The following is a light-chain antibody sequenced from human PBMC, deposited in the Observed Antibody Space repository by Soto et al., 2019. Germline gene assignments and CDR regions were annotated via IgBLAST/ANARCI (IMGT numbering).Light chain of an antibody. V-gene: IGLV2-14*03. CDR3: TSSRRGLPYV. J-gene: IGLJ1*01. Sequence: SFLPQPASVCGTAGQSITVSCAGISSDVGGSNYVSWYQQHPGKAPRLIIFDVNNRPSGVSPRFSGSKSGNTASLTISGLQAEEEAHYFCTSSRRGLPYVFGTGAKVTVL. CDR1: SSDVGGSNY. CDR2: DVN.